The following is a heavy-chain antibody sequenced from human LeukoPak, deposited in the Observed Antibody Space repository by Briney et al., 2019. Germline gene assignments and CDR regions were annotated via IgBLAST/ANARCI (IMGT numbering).Heavy chain of an antibody. CDR2: ISYDGSNK. CDR3: ARDLLGSASSYSSGAWDY. Sequence: GGSLRLSCAASGFTFSSYAMHWVRQAPGKGLEWVAVISYDGSNKYYADSVKGRFTISRDNSKNTLYLQMNSLRAEDTAVYYCARDLLGSASSYSSGAWDYWGQGTLVTVSS. CDR1: GFTFSSYA. D-gene: IGHD3-22*01. V-gene: IGHV3-30*04. J-gene: IGHJ4*02.